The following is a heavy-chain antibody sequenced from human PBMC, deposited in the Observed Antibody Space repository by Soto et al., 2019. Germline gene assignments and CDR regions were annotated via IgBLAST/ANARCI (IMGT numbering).Heavy chain of an antibody. J-gene: IGHJ4*02. CDR2: ISAYNGNT. CDR3: ARALYRSGTYYAFDN. V-gene: IGHV1-18*01. Sequence: QVPLVQSGAEVKKPGASVTVSCKTSGYTPTNYDIGWVRQAPGQGLEWMGWISAYNGNTNSAQKLQGRLTMTTDTSTRTAYMELRSLRSHDTAVYYCARALYRSGTYYAFDNWGQGTLVTVSS. D-gene: IGHD1-26*01. CDR1: GYTPTNYD.